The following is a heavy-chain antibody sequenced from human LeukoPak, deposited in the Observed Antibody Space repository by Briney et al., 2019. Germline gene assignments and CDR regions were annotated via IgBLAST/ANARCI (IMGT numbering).Heavy chain of an antibody. Sequence: SETLSLTCTVSGGSISSCYWSWIRQPAGKGLEWIGRIYTSGSTNYSPSLKSRVTMSVDTSKNQFSLKLSSVTAADTAVYYCARDVTVAPYYDFWSGAYYGGAFDIWGQGTMVTVSS. CDR2: IYTSGST. CDR3: ARDVTVAPYYDFWSGAYYGGAFDI. J-gene: IGHJ3*02. D-gene: IGHD3-3*01. CDR1: GGSISSCY. V-gene: IGHV4-4*07.